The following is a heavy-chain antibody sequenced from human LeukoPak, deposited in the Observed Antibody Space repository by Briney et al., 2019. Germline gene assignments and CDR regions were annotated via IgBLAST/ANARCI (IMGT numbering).Heavy chain of an antibody. CDR3: AKVHYGSGSYYNGAFDI. CDR2: ISWNSGSI. Sequence: GRSLRLSCAASGFTFHDYAMHWVRQAPGKGLEWVSGISWNSGSIGYADSVKGRFTISRDNAKNSLYLQMNSLSAEDIALYYCAKVHYGSGSYYNGAFDIWGQGTMVTVSS. V-gene: IGHV3-9*03. J-gene: IGHJ3*02. CDR1: GFTFHDYA. D-gene: IGHD3-10*01.